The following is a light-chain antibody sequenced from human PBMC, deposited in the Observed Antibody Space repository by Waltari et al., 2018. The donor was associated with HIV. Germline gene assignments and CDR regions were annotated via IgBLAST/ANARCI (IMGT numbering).Light chain of an antibody. CDR3: QSYDSSLSGYV. V-gene: IGLV1-40*01. Sequence: QSVLTQPPSVSRPPGQRVTISCTATRPTLGAGYTLTLYRQLPGTAPKLLIYSNTNRPSGVPDRFSGSKSGTSASLAITGLRADDEADYYCQSYDSSLSGYVFGTGTKVTVL. J-gene: IGLJ1*01. CDR1: RPTLGAGYT. CDR2: SNT.